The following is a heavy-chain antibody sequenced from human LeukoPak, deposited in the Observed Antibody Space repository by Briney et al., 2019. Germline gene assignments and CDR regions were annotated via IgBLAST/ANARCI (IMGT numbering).Heavy chain of an antibody. CDR3: ARAGYGSGWSALGY. J-gene: IGHJ4*02. CDR2: INPNSGGT. D-gene: IGHD6-13*01. CDR1: GYTFTGYY. Sequence: ASVKVSCTASGYTFTGYYMHWVRQAPGQGLEWMGWINPNSGGTNYAQKFQGRVTMTRDTSISTAYMELSRLRSDDTAIYYCARAGYGSGWSALGYWGQGTLVTVSS. V-gene: IGHV1-2*02.